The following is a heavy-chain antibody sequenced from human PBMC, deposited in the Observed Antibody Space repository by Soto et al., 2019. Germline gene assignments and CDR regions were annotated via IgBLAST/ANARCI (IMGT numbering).Heavy chain of an antibody. D-gene: IGHD1-26*01. CDR1: GFTFSSYA. V-gene: IGHV3-23*01. CDR2: ISGSGGST. CDR3: AKLHLVGAINDAFDI. Sequence: PGGSLRLSCAASGFTFSSYALSWVRQAPWKGLEWVSAISGSGGSTYYAGSVKGRFTISRDNPKNTLYLQMNSLRAEDTAVYYCAKLHLVGAINDAFDIWGQGTMVTVSS. J-gene: IGHJ3*02.